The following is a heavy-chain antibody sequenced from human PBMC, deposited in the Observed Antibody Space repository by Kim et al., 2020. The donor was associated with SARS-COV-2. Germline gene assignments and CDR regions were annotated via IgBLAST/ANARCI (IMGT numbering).Heavy chain of an antibody. CDR2: IKSKTDDGTT. D-gene: IGHD2-21*01. Sequence: GGSLRLPCATSGLSFSGAWMSWVRQAPGKGLEWVGRIKSKTDDGTTDYAAPVKGRFTISRDDSKDTLYLKMNSLKIEDTAVYYCTTDPGGMWPDYWGQGTLVTVSS. CDR1: GLSFSGAW. V-gene: IGHV3-15*01. CDR3: TTDPGGMWPDY. J-gene: IGHJ4*02.